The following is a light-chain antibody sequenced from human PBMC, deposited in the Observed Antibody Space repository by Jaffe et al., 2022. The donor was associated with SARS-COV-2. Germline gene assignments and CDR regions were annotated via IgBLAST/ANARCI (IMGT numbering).Light chain of an antibody. V-gene: IGKV4-1*01. Sequence: DIVMTQSPDSLAVSLGERATINCKSSQSVLYSANNKNYLVWFQQKSGQPPKLLISWASTRESGVPDRFSGSGSGTDFTLTISSLQAEDVAVYYCQQFYGTPYTFGQGTKVEI. J-gene: IGKJ2*01. CDR1: QSVLYSANNKNY. CDR3: QQFYGTPYT. CDR2: WAS.